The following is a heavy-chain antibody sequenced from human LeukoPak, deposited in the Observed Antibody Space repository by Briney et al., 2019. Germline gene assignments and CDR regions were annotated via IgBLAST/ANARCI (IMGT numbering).Heavy chain of an antibody. CDR2: IKEDGSGK. D-gene: IGHD6-13*01. CDR1: GLTFSNAW. J-gene: IGHJ4*02. Sequence: GGSLRLSCAASGLTFSNAWMSWVRQAPGKGLEWVANIKEDGSGKYYVDSVKGRFTISRDNAKNSLYLQMNSLRAEDTAVYYCARDLFAAAAGTKDWGQGTLVTVSS. CDR3: ARDLFAAAAGTKD. V-gene: IGHV3-7*01.